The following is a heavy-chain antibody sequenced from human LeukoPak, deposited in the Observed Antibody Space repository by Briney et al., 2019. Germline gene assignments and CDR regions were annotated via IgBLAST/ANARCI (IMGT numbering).Heavy chain of an antibody. D-gene: IGHD7-27*01. CDR1: GGSISSSSYY. Sequence: SETLSLTCTVSGGSISSSSYYWGWIRQPPGKGLEWIGEINHSGSTNYNPSLKSRVTFSLDTSKNQFSLNLSSVTAADTAIYYCARGPGDLLSILYYYIDVWGKGTTVTVSS. CDR2: INHSGST. J-gene: IGHJ6*03. CDR3: ARGPGDLLSILYYYIDV. V-gene: IGHV4-39*07.